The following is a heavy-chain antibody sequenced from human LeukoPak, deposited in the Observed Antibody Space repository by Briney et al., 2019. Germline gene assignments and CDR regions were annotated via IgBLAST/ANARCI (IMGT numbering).Heavy chain of an antibody. J-gene: IGHJ4*02. CDR1: GFTFSSYA. Sequence: PGGSLRLSCAASGFTFSSYAMSWVRQAPGKGLEWVSAISGSGGSTYYADSVKGRFTISRDNSKNTLYLQMNSLRAEDTAVCYCAKNPFYDYVWGSYSDYWGQGTLVTVSS. CDR3: AKNPFYDYVWGSYSDY. D-gene: IGHD3-16*01. V-gene: IGHV3-23*01. CDR2: ISGSGGST.